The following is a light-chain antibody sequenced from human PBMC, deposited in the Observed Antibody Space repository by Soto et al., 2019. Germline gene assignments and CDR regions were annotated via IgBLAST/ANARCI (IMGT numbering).Light chain of an antibody. CDR2: DVS. Sequence: QSALTQPASVSGSPGQSITISCTGTSSDVGGYSYVSWYQQHPGKAPKLMIYDVSNRPLGVSNRFSGSKSGNTASLTISGLQAEDEADYYCSSYTSSSTVVFGGGTKLTVL. CDR3: SSYTSSSTVV. J-gene: IGLJ2*01. CDR1: SSDVGGYSY. V-gene: IGLV2-14*01.